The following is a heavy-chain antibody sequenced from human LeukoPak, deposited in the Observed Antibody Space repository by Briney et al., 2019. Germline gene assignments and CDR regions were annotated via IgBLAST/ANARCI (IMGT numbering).Heavy chain of an antibody. CDR1: GGTFSSYA. D-gene: IGHD1-14*01. V-gene: IGHV1-69*05. J-gene: IGHJ5*02. CDR2: IIPIFGTA. CDR3: ARDLATNQDP. Sequence: EASVKVSCKASGGTFSSYAISWVRQAPGQGLEWMGGIIPIFGTANYAQKFQGRVTITTDESTSTAYMELSSLRSEDTAVYYCARDLATNQDPWGQGTLVTVSS.